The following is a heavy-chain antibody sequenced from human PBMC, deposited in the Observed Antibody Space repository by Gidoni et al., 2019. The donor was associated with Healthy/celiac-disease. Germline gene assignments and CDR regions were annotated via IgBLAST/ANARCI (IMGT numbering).Heavy chain of an antibody. D-gene: IGHD2-15*01. CDR3: ARDWYCSGGSCYGAYGMDV. J-gene: IGHJ6*02. Sequence: QVQLVQSGAEVKKPGASVTVSCKASGYTFTSYYMHWVRQAPGQGLEWMGIINPSGGSTSYAQKFQGRVTMTRDTSTSTVYMELSSLRSEDTAVYYCARDWYCSGGSCYGAYGMDVWGQGTTVTVSS. CDR2: INPSGGST. CDR1: GYTFTSYY. V-gene: IGHV1-46*03.